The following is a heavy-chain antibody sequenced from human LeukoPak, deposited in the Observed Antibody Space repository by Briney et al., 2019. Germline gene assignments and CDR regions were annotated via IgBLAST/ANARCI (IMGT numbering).Heavy chain of an antibody. J-gene: IGHJ6*02. D-gene: IGHD2-2*01. V-gene: IGHV1-8*01. CDR1: GYTFTSYD. Sequence: ASVKVSCKASGYTFTSYDINWVRQATGQGLEWMGWMNPNSGNTGYAQKFQGRVTMTRNTSISTAYMELSSLRSEDTAVYYCARAPAAVNYYYYGMDVWGQGTLVTVSS. CDR2: MNPNSGNT. CDR3: ARAPAAVNYYYYGMDV.